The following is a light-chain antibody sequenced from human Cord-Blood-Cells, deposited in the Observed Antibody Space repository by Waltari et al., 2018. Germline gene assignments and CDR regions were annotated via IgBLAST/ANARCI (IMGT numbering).Light chain of an antibody. CDR1: SSDVGGYNY. J-gene: IGLJ3*02. CDR2: DVS. CDR3: CSYAGSDTWV. V-gene: IGLV2-11*01. Sequence: QSALTQPRSVYGSPGQSVTISCTGTSSDVGGYNYVSWYQQHPGKAPKPMIYDVSKRPSGVPDRFAGSKSGDAASLTSSGRQAEDEADYYCCSYAGSDTWVFGGGTKLTVV.